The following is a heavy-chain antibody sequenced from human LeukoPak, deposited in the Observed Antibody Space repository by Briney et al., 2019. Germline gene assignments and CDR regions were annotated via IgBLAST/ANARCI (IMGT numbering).Heavy chain of an antibody. CDR2: ISGSGGST. Sequence: GGSLRLSCAASGFTFSSYAMSWVRQAPGKGLEWVSAISGSGGSTYYADSVKGRFTISRDNSKNTLYLQMNSLRAEDTAEYYCAKDRSPFFYSGSYGHFDYWGQGTLVTVSS. CDR3: AKDRSPFFYSGSYGHFDY. J-gene: IGHJ4*02. V-gene: IGHV3-23*01. CDR1: GFTFSSYA. D-gene: IGHD1-26*01.